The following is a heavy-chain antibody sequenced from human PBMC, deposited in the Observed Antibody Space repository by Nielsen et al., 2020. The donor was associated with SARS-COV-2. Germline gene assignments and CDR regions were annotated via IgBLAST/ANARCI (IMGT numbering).Heavy chain of an antibody. V-gene: IGHV3-9*01. Sequence: GGSLRLSCAASGFTFDDYAMHWVRQAPGKGLEWVSGISWNSGSIGYADSVKGRFTISRDNAKNSLYLQMNSLRAEDTALNYCATLTMVRGVPFGMDVWGQGTTVTVSS. CDR1: GFTFDDYA. CDR2: ISWNSGSI. D-gene: IGHD3-10*01. CDR3: ATLTMVRGVPFGMDV. J-gene: IGHJ6*02.